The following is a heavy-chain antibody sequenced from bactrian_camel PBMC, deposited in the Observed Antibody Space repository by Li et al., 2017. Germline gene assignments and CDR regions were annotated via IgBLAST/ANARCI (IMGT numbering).Heavy chain of an antibody. Sequence: QVQLVESGGGSVQTGGSLRLSCVVSGHSRGSNCVGWYRLPPGRAPAEREGIAAIRRSGGETWYAGSVKGRFAISQDSARNTVYLQMNNLQPEDTAMYYCAAANHPYILTPMLPSAYYIWGQGTQVTVS. V-gene: IGHV3-3*01. J-gene: IGHJ4*01. CDR1: GHSRGSNC. CDR3: AAANHPYILTPMLPSAYYI. D-gene: IGHD2*01. CDR2: IRRSGGET.